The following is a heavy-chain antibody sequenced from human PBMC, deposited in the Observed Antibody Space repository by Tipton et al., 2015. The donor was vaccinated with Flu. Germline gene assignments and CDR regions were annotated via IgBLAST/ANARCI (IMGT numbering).Heavy chain of an antibody. V-gene: IGHV4-59*08. CDR3: ARLGQHYYYYMDV. CDR2: IYYSGST. J-gene: IGHJ6*03. CDR1: NGSISSHY. Sequence: TLSLTCTVSNGSISSHYWSWIRQPPGKGLEWIGYIYYSGSTNYNPSLKSRVTISVDTSKNQFSLKLSSVTAADTAVYYCARLGQHYYYYMDVWGKGTTVTVSS.